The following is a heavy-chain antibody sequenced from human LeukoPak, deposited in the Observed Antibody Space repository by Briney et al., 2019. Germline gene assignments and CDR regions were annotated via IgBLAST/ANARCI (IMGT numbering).Heavy chain of an antibody. CDR1: GGSISSYY. V-gene: IGHV4-59*01. Sequence: SETLSLTCTVSGGSISSYYWSWIRQPPGKGLEWTGYIYYSGSTNYNPSLKSRFTISVDTSKNHFSLKLSSVTSADTAVYYCASSNYDPYYFDNWGQGTLVTVSS. J-gene: IGHJ4*02. CDR2: IYYSGST. CDR3: ASSNYDPYYFDN. D-gene: IGHD3-3*01.